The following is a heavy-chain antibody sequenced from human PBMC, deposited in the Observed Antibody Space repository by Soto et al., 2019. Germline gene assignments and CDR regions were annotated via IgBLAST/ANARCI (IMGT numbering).Heavy chain of an antibody. J-gene: IGHJ4*02. CDR2: IVVGSGNT. CDR1: GFTFTSSA. Sequence: GASVKVSCKASGFTFTSSAVQWVRQARGQRLEWIGWIVVGSGNTNYAQKFQERVTITRDMSTSTAYMELSSLRSEDTAVYYCAADSWVVGATGDFDYWGQGTLVTVSS. CDR3: AADSWVVGATGDFDY. D-gene: IGHD1-26*01. V-gene: IGHV1-58*01.